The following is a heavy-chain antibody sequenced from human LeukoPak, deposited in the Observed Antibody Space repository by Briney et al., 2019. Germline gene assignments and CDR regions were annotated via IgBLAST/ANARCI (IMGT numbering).Heavy chain of an antibody. CDR3: ARGPPYGVRSDFFDY. CDR2: VKQDVDKK. D-gene: IGHD2-8*01. CDR1: GFTFDDYG. Sequence: GGSLRLSCAASGFTFDDYGMSWVRQAPGKVLEWVASVKQDVDKKDYVDSLKDRVTISRDNGKNTLYLQMNSLRAEDTAVYYCARGPPYGVRSDFFDYWGQGTVVTVSS. V-gene: IGHV3-7*01. J-gene: IGHJ4*02.